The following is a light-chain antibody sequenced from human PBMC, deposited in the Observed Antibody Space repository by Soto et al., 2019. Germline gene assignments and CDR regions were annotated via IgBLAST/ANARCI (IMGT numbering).Light chain of an antibody. V-gene: IGKV3-20*01. CDR1: QSVSSSY. Sequence: EIVLTQPPGTLSLSPGERATLSCRASQSVSSSYLAWYQQKPGQAPRLLIYGASSRATGIPDRFSGSGSGTDFTLTISRLEPEDFAVYYCQQYGSSPPWTFGQGTKV. CDR2: GAS. CDR3: QQYGSSPPWT. J-gene: IGKJ1*01.